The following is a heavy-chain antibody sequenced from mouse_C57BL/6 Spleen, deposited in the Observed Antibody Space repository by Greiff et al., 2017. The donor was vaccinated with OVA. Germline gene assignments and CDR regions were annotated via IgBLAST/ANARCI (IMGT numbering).Heavy chain of an antibody. CDR2: INPNNGGT. D-gene: IGHD2-3*01. J-gene: IGHJ3*01. CDR3: ARNGYYVEFAY. CDR1: GYTFTDYY. Sequence: EVQLQQSGPELVKPGASVKISCKASGYTFTDYYMNWVKQSHGKSLEWIGDINPNNGGTSYNQKFKGKATLTVDKSSSTAYMELRSLTSEDSAVYYCARNGYYVEFAYWGQGTLVTVSA. V-gene: IGHV1-26*01.